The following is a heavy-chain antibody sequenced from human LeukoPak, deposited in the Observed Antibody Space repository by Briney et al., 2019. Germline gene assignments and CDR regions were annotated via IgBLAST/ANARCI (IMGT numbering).Heavy chain of an antibody. CDR2: ISAYNGNT. V-gene: IGHV1-18*01. D-gene: IGHD2-2*01. Sequence: ASVKVSCKASGYTFTSYGISWVRQAPGQGLEWMGWISAYNGNTNYVQKLQGRVTMTTGTSTSTAYMELRSLRSDDTAVYYCARGFLGYCSSTSCYAGDDYWGQGTLVTVSS. CDR3: ARGFLGYCSSTSCYAGDDY. CDR1: GYTFTSYG. J-gene: IGHJ4*02.